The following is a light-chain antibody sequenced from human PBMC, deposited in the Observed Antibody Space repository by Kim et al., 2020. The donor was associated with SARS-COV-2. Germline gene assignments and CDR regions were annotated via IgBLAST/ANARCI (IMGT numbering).Light chain of an antibody. CDR2: GAS. CDR3: LQHSTYPIT. Sequence: ASVRDRVTMPCRASQDIRNDLGWYQQNPGRAPKRLIYGASSLQSGVPSRFSGSGSGTEFTLTISSVQPEDFATYFCLQHSTYPITFGQGTRLEIK. J-gene: IGKJ5*01. CDR1: QDIRND. V-gene: IGKV1-17*01.